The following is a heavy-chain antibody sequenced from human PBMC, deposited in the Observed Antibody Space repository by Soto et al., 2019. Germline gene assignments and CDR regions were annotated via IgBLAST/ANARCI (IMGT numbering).Heavy chain of an antibody. CDR1: GGSLSGYY. D-gene: IGHD3-9*01. Sequence: SETLSLTCAVYGGSLSGYYRTWIRQPPGKGLEWIGEINPGGITNYNPSLTGRVIMSLDTSKNQFSLQLTSVTAADTAVYYCARASQCKSYFGCFAWLDYWCQGTLVTVSS. V-gene: IGHV4-34*01. J-gene: IGHJ4*02. CDR2: INPGGIT. CDR3: ARASQCKSYFGCFAWLDY.